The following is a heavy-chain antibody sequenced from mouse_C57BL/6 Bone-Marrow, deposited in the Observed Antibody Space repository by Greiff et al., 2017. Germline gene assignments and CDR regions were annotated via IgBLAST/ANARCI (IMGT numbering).Heavy chain of an antibody. J-gene: IGHJ3*01. D-gene: IGHD1-1*01. CDR2: IDPGDGDT. CDR1: GFNIKDYY. Sequence: EVQLQQSGAELVRPGASVKLSCTASGFNIKDYYMHWVKQRPEQGLEWIGRIDPGDGDTEYAPKFQGKATMTADTCANTAYLQLSSLTSEDTAVYYCTRGLLAWFAYWGQGTLVTVSA. CDR3: TRGLLAWFAY. V-gene: IGHV14-1*01.